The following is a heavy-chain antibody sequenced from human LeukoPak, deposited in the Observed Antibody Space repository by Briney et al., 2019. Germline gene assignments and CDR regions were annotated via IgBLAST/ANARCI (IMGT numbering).Heavy chain of an antibody. Sequence: GASVKVSCKASGYTFTSYGISWVRQAPGQGLEWMGWISAYNGNTNYAQKLQGRVTMTTDTSTSTAYMELRSLRSDDTAFYYCAKADQGGGYFDVLRSYGLDVWGQGTTVTVSS. D-gene: IGHD3-9*01. J-gene: IGHJ6*02. CDR1: GYTFTSYG. V-gene: IGHV1-18*01. CDR3: AKADQGGGYFDVLRSYGLDV. CDR2: ISAYNGNT.